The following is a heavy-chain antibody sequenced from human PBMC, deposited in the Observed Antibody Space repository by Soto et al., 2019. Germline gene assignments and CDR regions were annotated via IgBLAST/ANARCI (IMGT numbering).Heavy chain of an antibody. Sequence: LRLSCAASGFTFTRYSMNWVRQAPGKGLEWVSSISSTTNYIYYADSMKGRLTVSRDNAKNSVYLEMNSLSAEDTAVYYCARESEDLTSNFDYWGQGTLVTVSS. V-gene: IGHV3-21*01. CDR1: GFTFTRYS. CDR3: ARESEDLTSNFDY. CDR2: ISSTTNYI. J-gene: IGHJ4*02.